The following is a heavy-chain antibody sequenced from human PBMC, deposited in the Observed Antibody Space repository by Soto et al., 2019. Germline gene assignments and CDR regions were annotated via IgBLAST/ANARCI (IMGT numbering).Heavy chain of an antibody. J-gene: IGHJ4*02. CDR2: ICYSGST. Sequence: SETLSLTCTVSGGSISSYYWSWIRQPPGKGLEWIGYICYSGSTNYNPSLKSRVTISVDTSKNQFSLKLSSVTAADTAVYYCARGVVVTAISGFFDYWGQGTLVTVSS. V-gene: IGHV4-59*01. CDR1: GGSISSYY. D-gene: IGHD2-21*02. CDR3: ARGVVVTAISGFFDY.